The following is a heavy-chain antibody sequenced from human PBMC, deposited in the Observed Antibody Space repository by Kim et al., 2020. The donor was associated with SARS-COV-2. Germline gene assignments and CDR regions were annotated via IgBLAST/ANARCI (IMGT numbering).Heavy chain of an antibody. J-gene: IGHJ2*01. CDR3: ARHVHLTTVTFLWYFDL. Sequence: GGSLRLSCTASRFTFSSSAMTWVRQAPGKGLEWVSTIFGSGHGTYYGDFVQGRFTVSRDNSRNTLFLQMNNLRVDDTAIYYCARHVHLTTVTFLWYFDLWGRGT. CDR2: IFGSGHGT. V-gene: IGHV3-23*01. D-gene: IGHD3-16*01. CDR1: RFTFSSSA.